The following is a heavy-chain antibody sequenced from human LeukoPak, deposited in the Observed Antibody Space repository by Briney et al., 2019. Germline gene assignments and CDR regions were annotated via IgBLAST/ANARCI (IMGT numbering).Heavy chain of an antibody. CDR2: ISGSGGST. V-gene: IGHV3-23*01. CDR1: GFTFSSYD. J-gene: IGHJ6*04. CDR3: AELGITMIGGV. Sequence: GGSLRLSCAASGFTFSSYDMSWVRQAPGKGLEWVSTISGSGGSTYYADSVKGRFTISRDNSKNTLYLQMNSLRAEDTAVYYCAELGITMIGGVWGKGTTVTISS. D-gene: IGHD3-10*02.